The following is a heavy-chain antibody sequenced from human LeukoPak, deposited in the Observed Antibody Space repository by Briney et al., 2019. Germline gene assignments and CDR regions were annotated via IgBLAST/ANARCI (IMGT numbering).Heavy chain of an antibody. V-gene: IGHV4-34*01. CDR3: ARAGQNYGGFVDY. Sequence: SETLSLTCAVYGGSFSGYYWSWIRQPPGKGLEWIGEINHSGSTNYNPSLKSRVTISVDTSKNQFSLKLSSVTAADTAVYYCARAGQNYGGFVDYWGQGTLVTVSS. CDR1: GGSFSGYY. D-gene: IGHD4-17*01. CDR2: INHSGST. J-gene: IGHJ4*02.